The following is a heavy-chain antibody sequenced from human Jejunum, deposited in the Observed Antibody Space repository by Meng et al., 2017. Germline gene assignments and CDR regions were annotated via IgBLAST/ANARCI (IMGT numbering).Heavy chain of an antibody. CDR2: ISSSGRYI. V-gene: IGHV3-21*01. CDR3: VRGAYTSARTGDY. Sequence: GGSLRLSCAASGFSFDSYRMNWVRQAPGKGLEWVASISSSGRYIYYAESVKGRFTISRENAKNSLFLQMNSLRAEDTAVYYCVRGAYTSARTGDYWGQGTMVTVSS. J-gene: IGHJ4*02. D-gene: IGHD3-16*01. CDR1: GFSFDSYR.